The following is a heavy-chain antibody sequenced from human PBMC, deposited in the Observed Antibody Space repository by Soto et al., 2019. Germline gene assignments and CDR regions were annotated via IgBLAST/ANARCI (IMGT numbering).Heavy chain of an antibody. D-gene: IGHD3-9*01. CDR2: ISSNGGST. V-gene: IGHV3-64*01. CDR3: ARDQGPRYYDILTGYFFAFDI. CDR1: GFTFSSYA. Sequence: GGSLRLSCAASGFTFSSYAMHWVRQAPGKGLEYVSAISSNGGSTYYANSVKGRFTISRDNSKNTLYLQMGSLRAEDMAVYYCARDQGPRYYDILTGYFFAFDIWGQGTMVTVSS. J-gene: IGHJ3*02.